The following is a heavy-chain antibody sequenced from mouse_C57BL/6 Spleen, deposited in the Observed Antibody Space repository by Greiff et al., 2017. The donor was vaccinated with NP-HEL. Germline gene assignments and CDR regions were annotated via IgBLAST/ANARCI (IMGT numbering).Heavy chain of an antibody. J-gene: IGHJ4*01. CDR1: GFTFSDYY. Sequence: EVQRVESEGGLVQPGSSMKLSCTASGFTFSDYYMAWVRQVPEKGLEWVANINYDGSSTYYLDSLKSRFIISRDNAKNILYLQMSSLKSEDTATYYCARVHYYGSRYAMDYWGQGTSVTVSS. CDR3: ARVHYYGSRYAMDY. CDR2: INYDGSST. D-gene: IGHD1-1*01. V-gene: IGHV5-16*01.